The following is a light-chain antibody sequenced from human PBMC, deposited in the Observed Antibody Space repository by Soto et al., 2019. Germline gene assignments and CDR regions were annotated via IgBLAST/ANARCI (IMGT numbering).Light chain of an antibody. Sequence: DIQMTQSPPTLSASVGDRVTITCRASRSISNWLAWYQQKPGKAPKVLIYKASTLESGVPSRFSGSGSGTEFTLTISSLQPDDFATYYCQQYNSYPTFGQGTKVDIK. CDR1: RSISNW. CDR2: KAS. J-gene: IGKJ1*01. V-gene: IGKV1-5*03. CDR3: QQYNSYPT.